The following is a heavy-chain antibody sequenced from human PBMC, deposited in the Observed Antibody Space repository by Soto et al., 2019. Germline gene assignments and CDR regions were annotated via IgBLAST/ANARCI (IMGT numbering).Heavy chain of an antibody. Sequence: SETLSLTCTVSGGSISSYYWSWIRQPPGKGLEWIGYIYYSGSTNYNPSLKSRVTISVDTSKNQFSLKLSSVTAAGTAVYYCARSKWLVNWFDPWGQGTLVTVSS. J-gene: IGHJ5*02. CDR1: GGSISSYY. CDR2: IYYSGST. CDR3: ARSKWLVNWFDP. D-gene: IGHD5-18*01. V-gene: IGHV4-59*01.